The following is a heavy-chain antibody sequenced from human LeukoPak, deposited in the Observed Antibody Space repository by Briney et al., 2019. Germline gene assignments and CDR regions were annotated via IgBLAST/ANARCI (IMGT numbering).Heavy chain of an antibody. J-gene: IGHJ6*04. CDR2: IYTSGDF. D-gene: IGHD2-15*01. V-gene: IGHV4-61*02. Sequence: PSETLSLTCTVSGDSITSGSYYYSWVRQPAGEGLEWIGRIYTSGDFYYNPSLKSRVTISLDTSKNQFSMQLSSVTAADSAVYYCARGVVRENYYYFAMDVWGKGTTVTVSS. CDR1: GDSITSGSYY. CDR3: ARGVVRENYYYFAMDV.